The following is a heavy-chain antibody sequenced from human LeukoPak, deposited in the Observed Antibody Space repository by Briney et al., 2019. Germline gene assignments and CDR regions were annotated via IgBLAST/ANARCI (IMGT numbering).Heavy chain of an antibody. CDR3: ARDAPIVGSMVDYYCMDV. V-gene: IGHV1-18*01. D-gene: IGHD1-26*01. Sequence: GTSVKLSCEASGFTFTSYGMRWVRQAPGQGLEWMAFICSYNGNTYYAQKLQGRVTITTDTSTSTAYMELRSLRSDDTAVYYCARDAPIVGSMVDYYCMDVWRQGTTVTVS. J-gene: IGHJ6*02. CDR1: GFTFTSYG. CDR2: ICSYNGNT.